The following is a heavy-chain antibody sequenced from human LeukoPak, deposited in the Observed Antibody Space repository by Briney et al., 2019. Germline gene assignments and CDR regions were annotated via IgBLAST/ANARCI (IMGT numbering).Heavy chain of an antibody. CDR3: AKTSDY. Sequence: GGSLRLSCAASGFTFSDYNMNWVRQAPGKGLEWVSSITSSGSHIYYADSVRGRFTISRDNAKNSLYPQMNSLRAEDTAVYYCAKTSDYWGQGTPVTVSS. D-gene: IGHD1-14*01. J-gene: IGHJ4*02. CDR1: GFTFSDYN. V-gene: IGHV3-21*01. CDR2: ITSSGSHI.